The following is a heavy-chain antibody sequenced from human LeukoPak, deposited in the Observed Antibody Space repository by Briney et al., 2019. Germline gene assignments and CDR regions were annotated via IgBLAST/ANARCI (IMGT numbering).Heavy chain of an antibody. Sequence: SETLSLTCTVSGVSMSAYQWSWVRQSPEKGLEWIGCINTKGETSYNPSLRSRVTTSVDTSKSQFSLRLTSVTAADTAVYYCATSNDAKIAPFDHWGQGAPVTVSS. J-gene: IGHJ4*02. V-gene: IGHV4-4*09. D-gene: IGHD2-21*01. CDR3: ATSNDAKIAPFDH. CDR1: GVSMSAYQ. CDR2: INTKGET.